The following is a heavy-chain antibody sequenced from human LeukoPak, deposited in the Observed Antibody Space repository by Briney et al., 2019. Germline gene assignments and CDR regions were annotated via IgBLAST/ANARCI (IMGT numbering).Heavy chain of an antibody. D-gene: IGHD4-11*01. V-gene: IGHV3-49*03. CDR2: IRSKAYGGTT. CDR1: GFTFSKYT. Sequence: PGGSLRLSCVASGFTFSKYTMSWLRQAPGKGLEWVGFIRSKAYGGTTEYAASVKGRVTISRDDSKSIAYLQMNSLKTEDTAVYYCTRDPLDYSNSAMYNWLDPWGQGTLVTVSS. J-gene: IGHJ5*02. CDR3: TRDPLDYSNSAMYNWLDP.